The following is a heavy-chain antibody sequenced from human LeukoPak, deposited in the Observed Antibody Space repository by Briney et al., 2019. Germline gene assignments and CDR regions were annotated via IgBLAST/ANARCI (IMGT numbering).Heavy chain of an antibody. V-gene: IGHV1-8*01. CDR2: MNPNSGNT. CDR1: GYTLTELS. J-gene: IGHJ4*02. CDR3: ARGGRVPAAIDF. D-gene: IGHD2-2*01. Sequence: ASVKVSCKVSGYTLTELSMHWVRQATGQGLEWMGWMNPNSGNTGYAQKFQGRVTMTRNTSISTAYMELSSLRSEDTAVYYCARGGRVPAAIDFWGQGTLVTVSS.